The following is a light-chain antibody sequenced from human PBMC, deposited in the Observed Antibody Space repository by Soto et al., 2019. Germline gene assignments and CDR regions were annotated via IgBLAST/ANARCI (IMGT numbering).Light chain of an antibody. V-gene: IGKV3-11*01. J-gene: IGKJ2*01. CDR3: QLRSNWPRMYT. CDR2: DAS. CDR1: QSVSSY. Sequence: EVVLTQSPATLSLSPGERATLSCRASQSVSSYLAWYQLKPGQAPRLLIYDASNRVTGIPARFSGSGSGTEFTLTISSLEPEDFACYSGQLRSNWPRMYTFGQGTKLEIK.